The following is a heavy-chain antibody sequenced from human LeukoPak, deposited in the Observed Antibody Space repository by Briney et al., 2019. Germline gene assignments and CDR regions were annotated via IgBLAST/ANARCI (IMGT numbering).Heavy chain of an antibody. J-gene: IGHJ5*02. Sequence: ASETLSLTCTVSGGFISSSSYYWGWIRQPPGKGLEWIGSIYYSGSTYYNPSLKSRFTISVDTSKNRFSLKLSSVTAADTAVYYCARQRGYCSSTSCYKGEWFDPWGQGTLVTVSS. D-gene: IGHD2-2*02. CDR2: IYYSGST. V-gene: IGHV4-39*01. CDR1: GGFISSSSYY. CDR3: ARQRGYCSSTSCYKGEWFDP.